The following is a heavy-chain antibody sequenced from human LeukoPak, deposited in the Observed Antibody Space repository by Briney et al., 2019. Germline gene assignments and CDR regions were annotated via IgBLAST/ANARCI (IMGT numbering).Heavy chain of an antibody. CDR1: GYTFTGYY. CDR2: INPNSGGT. J-gene: IGHJ3*02. D-gene: IGHD1-26*01. V-gene: IGHV1-2*02. CDR3: AREGPRGWEVRNDAFDI. Sequence: GASVKVSCKASGYTFTGYYIHWVRQAPGQGLEWMGWINPNSGGTNYAHKFQDRVTMTRDTSIGTTYMELNRLTSDDTAVYYCAREGPRGWEVRNDAFDIWGQGAMVTVSS.